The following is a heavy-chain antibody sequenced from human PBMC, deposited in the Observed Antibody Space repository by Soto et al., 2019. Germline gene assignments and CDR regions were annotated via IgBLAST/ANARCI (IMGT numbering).Heavy chain of an antibody. Sequence: GGSLRLSCAASGFTFSSYAMSWVRQSPGKGLEWVSAISGSGGSTYYADSVKGRFTISRDNSKNTLYLQMNSLRAEDTAVYYCAKDKSLEGGMDVWGQGTTVTVSS. CDR3: AKDKSLEGGMDV. CDR2: ISGSGGST. CDR1: GFTFSSYA. V-gene: IGHV3-23*01. J-gene: IGHJ6*02.